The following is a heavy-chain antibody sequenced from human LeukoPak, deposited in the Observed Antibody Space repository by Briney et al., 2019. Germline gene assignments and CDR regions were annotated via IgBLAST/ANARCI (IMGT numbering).Heavy chain of an antibody. CDR3: ARDRVTFDAFDI. CDR1: GGSISSYY. Sequence: SETLSLTCTVSGGSISSYYWSWIRQPPGKGLEWIGRIYTSGSTNYNPSLKSRVTISVDTSKNQFSLKLSSVTAADTAVYYCARDRVTFDAFDIWGQGTMVTVSS. V-gene: IGHV4-4*08. J-gene: IGHJ3*02. D-gene: IGHD4-23*01. CDR2: IYTSGST.